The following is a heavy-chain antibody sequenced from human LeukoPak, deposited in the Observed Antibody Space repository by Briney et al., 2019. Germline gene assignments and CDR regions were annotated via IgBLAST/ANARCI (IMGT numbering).Heavy chain of an antibody. CDR3: ARGSYGYSGSYYRLDY. CDR1: GYTFTGYY. D-gene: IGHD1-26*01. J-gene: IGHJ4*02. Sequence: ASVKVSYKASGYTFTGYYMHWVRQAPGQGLEWMGRINPNSGGTNYAQKFQGRVTMTRDTSISTAYMELSRLRSDDTAVYYCARGSYGYSGSYYRLDYWGQGTLVTVSS. V-gene: IGHV1-2*06. CDR2: INPNSGGT.